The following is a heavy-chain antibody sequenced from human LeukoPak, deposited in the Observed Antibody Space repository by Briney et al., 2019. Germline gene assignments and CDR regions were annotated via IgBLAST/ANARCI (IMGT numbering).Heavy chain of an antibody. V-gene: IGHV4-39*01. J-gene: IGHJ4*02. CDR3: ARLNTMVRGVNPKLYFDY. CDR1: GGSISSSSYY. Sequence: PSETLSLTGTVSGGSISSSSYYWGWIRQPPGKGLEWIGSIYYSGSTYYNPSLKSRVTISVDTSKNQFSLKLSSVTAADTAVYYCARLNTMVRGVNPKLYFDYWGQGTLVTVSS. D-gene: IGHD3-10*01. CDR2: IYYSGST.